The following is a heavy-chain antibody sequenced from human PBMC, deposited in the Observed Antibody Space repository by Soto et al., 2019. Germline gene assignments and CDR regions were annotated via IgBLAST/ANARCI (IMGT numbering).Heavy chain of an antibody. CDR1: GFTFSDYY. V-gene: IGHV3-11*05. J-gene: IGHJ3*02. CDR2: ISSSSSYT. Sequence: QVQLVESGGGLVKPGGSLRLSCAASGFTFSDYYMSWIRQAPGKGLEWVSYISSSSSYTNYADSVKGRFTISRDNAKNSLYLQMNSLRAEDTAVYYCARDRDCGGDCYSRRDDAFDIWGQGTMVTVSS. CDR3: ARDRDCGGDCYSRRDDAFDI. D-gene: IGHD2-21*02.